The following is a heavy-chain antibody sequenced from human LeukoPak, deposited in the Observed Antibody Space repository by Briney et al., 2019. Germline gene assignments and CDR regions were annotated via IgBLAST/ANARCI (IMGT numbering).Heavy chain of an antibody. CDR1: GYTFTSCG. J-gene: IGHJ4*02. D-gene: IGHD3-22*01. CDR2: ISAYNGNT. Sequence: ASVKVSCKASGYTFTSCGISWVRQAPGQGLEWMGWISAYNGNTNYAQKLQGRVTMTTDTSTSTAYMELRSLRSDDTAVYYCASQPYYFDSSGYYDYWGQGTLVTVSS. CDR3: ASQPYYFDSSGYYDY. V-gene: IGHV1-18*01.